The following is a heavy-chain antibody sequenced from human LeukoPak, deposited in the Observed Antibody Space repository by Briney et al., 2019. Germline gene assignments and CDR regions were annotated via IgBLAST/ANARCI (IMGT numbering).Heavy chain of an antibody. Sequence: GASVKVSCKASGDTFTTYAIHWVRQAPGQRLEWMGWINAGNGNTKYSQEFQGSVTMTRDTSISTAYMELSRLRSDDTAVYYCAREGYFGSGSYQMGYWGQGTLVTVSS. CDR2: INAGNGNT. J-gene: IGHJ4*02. D-gene: IGHD3-10*01. V-gene: IGHV1-3*01. CDR3: AREGYFGSGSYQMGY. CDR1: GDTFTTYA.